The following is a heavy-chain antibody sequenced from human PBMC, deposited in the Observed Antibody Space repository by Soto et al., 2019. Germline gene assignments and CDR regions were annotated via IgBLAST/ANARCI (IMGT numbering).Heavy chain of an antibody. D-gene: IGHD6-6*01. Sequence: GGSLRLSCAASGFSFSNYGMHWVRLAPGKGLEWVAAIWYDGSNKYYADSVNGRFTISRDNSKNTLYLQMNSLRAEDTAVYYCARDRSSSHPNYFDYWGQGTLVTSPQ. CDR1: GFSFSNYG. V-gene: IGHV3-33*01. CDR3: ARDRSSSHPNYFDY. CDR2: IWYDGSNK. J-gene: IGHJ4*02.